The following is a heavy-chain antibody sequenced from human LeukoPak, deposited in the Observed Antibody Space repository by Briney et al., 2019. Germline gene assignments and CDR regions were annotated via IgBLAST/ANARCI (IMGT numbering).Heavy chain of an antibody. Sequence: PGGSLRLSCGASGFTFSNYGMLWVRQAPGKGLEWVAVISYDGSNKYYADSVKGRFTISGDNSKNTLYLQMNSLRAEDTAVYYCAKDVAEHFDYWGQGTLVTVSS. V-gene: IGHV3-30*18. CDR2: ISYDGSNK. CDR3: AKDVAEHFDY. CDR1: GFTFSNYG. D-gene: IGHD2-21*01. J-gene: IGHJ4*02.